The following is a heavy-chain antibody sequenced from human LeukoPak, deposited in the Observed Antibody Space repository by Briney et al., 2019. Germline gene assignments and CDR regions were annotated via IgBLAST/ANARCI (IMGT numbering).Heavy chain of an antibody. CDR3: AKITGCSRTSCYSH. D-gene: IGHD2-2*01. CDR1: GFTCSSYA. V-gene: IGHV3-23*01. J-gene: IGHJ4*02. CDR2: ISGSGGST. Sequence: PAGSLRLSCAASGFTCSSYAMSWVRQAPGKGLEWVSAISGSGGSTYYADSVKGRFTISRDNSKNTLYLQMNSLRAEDTAVYYCAKITGCSRTSCYSHWGQGTLVTVSS.